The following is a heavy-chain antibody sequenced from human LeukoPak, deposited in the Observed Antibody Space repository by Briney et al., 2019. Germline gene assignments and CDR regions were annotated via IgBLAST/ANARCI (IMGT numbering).Heavy chain of an antibody. V-gene: IGHV4-4*02. CDR1: GGSISSSNW. D-gene: IGHD4/OR15-4a*01. J-gene: IGHJ4*02. CDR2: IYHSGST. Sequence: PSGTLSLTCAVSGGSISSSNWWSCVRQPPGKGLEWIGEIYHSGSTNYNPSLKSRVTISGDKSKNQFSLKLSSVTAADTAVYYCAKDLATPMVLEYYFDYWGQGTLVTVSS. CDR3: AKDLATPMVLEYYFDY.